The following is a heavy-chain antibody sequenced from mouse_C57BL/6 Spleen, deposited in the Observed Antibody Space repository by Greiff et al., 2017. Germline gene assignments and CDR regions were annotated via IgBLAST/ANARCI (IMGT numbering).Heavy chain of an antibody. CDR1: GYTFTSYW. V-gene: IGHV1-55*01. CDR3: ASGDSSGYETWFAY. J-gene: IGHJ3*01. D-gene: IGHD3-2*02. CDR2: IYPGSGST. Sequence: QVQLQQSGAELVKPGASVKMSCKASGYTFTSYWITWVKQRPGQGLEWIGDIYPGSGSTNYNEKFKSKATLTVDTSSSTAYMQLSSLTSEDSAVYSCASGDSSGYETWFAYWGQGTLVTVSA.